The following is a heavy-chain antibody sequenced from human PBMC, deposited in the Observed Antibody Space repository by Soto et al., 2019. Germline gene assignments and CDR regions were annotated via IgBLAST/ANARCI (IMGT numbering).Heavy chain of an antibody. Sequence: QVQLVQSGAEVRQPASSVKVSCKTSGGTFSSYAISWVRQAPGQGLEWMGGIVPIVDTSTYAQKFQGRVTIPADESTSTFYMELSSLRSDATAVYYCVSVVAIPGYPDNWGQGTLVTVSS. V-gene: IGHV1-69*12. CDR3: VSVVAIPGYPDN. D-gene: IGHD5-12*01. J-gene: IGHJ4*02. CDR1: GGTFSSYA. CDR2: IVPIVDTS.